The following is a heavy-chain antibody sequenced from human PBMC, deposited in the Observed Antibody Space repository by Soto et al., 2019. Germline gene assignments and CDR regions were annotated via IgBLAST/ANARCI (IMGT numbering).Heavy chain of an antibody. Sequence: QTGGSLRLSCAASGFTVSSNYMSWVRQAPGKGLEWVSVIYSGGSTYYADSVKGRFTISRDNSKNTLYLQMNSLRAEDTAVYYCARAIISGWDNYYGMDVWGQGTTVTVSS. CDR3: ARAIISGWDNYYGMDV. J-gene: IGHJ6*02. CDR2: IYSGGST. V-gene: IGHV3-53*01. CDR1: GFTVSSNY. D-gene: IGHD6-19*01.